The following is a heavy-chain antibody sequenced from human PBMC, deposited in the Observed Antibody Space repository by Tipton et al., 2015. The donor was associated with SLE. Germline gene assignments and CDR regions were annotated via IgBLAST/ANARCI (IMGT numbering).Heavy chain of an antibody. CDR1: GGSISSYY. Sequence: TLSLTCTVSGGSISSYYWSWIRQPPGKGLEWIGYIYYSGSTDYNPSLKSRVTISVDTSKSQFSLKLSSVTAADTALYYCARHTSGTTTSAFHIWGQGTMVTVSS. CDR3: ARHTSGTTTSAFHI. CDR2: IYYSGST. D-gene: IGHD1-26*01. V-gene: IGHV4-59*08. J-gene: IGHJ3*02.